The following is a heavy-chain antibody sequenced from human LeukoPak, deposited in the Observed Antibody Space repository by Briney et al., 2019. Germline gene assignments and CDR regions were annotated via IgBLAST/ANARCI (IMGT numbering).Heavy chain of an antibody. D-gene: IGHD3-10*01. J-gene: IGHJ3*02. CDR2: ISYDGSNK. Sequence: PGGSLRLSCAVSRFSISGYSMNWVRQAPGKGLDWAAVISYDGSNKYYVDSVKGRFTISRDNSKNMLYLQTNSLRAEDTAVYYCAKNELLWFGEFDAFDIWGQGTLVTVSS. V-gene: IGHV3-30*18. CDR3: AKNELLWFGEFDAFDI. CDR1: RFSISGYS.